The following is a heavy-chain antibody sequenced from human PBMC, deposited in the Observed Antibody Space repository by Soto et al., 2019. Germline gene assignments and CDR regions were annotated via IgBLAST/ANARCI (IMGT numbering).Heavy chain of an antibody. J-gene: IGHJ4*02. Sequence: SQTMSDRCTVSYGSSIGGGYYWSWIRQHPGKGLEWIGYIYYSGSTYYNPSLKSRVTISVDTSKNQFSLKLSSVTAADTAVYYCARGSDSSGYYFPIDYWGQRTLVTVSS. CDR2: IYYSGST. CDR1: YGSSIGGGYY. D-gene: IGHD3-22*01. CDR3: ARGSDSSGYYFPIDY. V-gene: IGHV4-31*03.